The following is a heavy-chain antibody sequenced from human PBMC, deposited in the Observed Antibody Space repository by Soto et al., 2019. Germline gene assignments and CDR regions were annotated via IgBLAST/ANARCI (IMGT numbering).Heavy chain of an antibody. CDR1: GFTFSSYA. Sequence: QVQLVESGGGVVQPGRSLRLSCAASGFTFSSYAMHWVRQAPGKGLEWVAVISYDGGNKYYADSVKSRFTISRDNSKNTLYLQMNSLRAEDTAVYYCAREARIAAAGTSYRIFDYWGQGTLVTVSS. CDR2: ISYDGGNK. CDR3: AREARIAAAGTSYRIFDY. D-gene: IGHD6-13*01. J-gene: IGHJ4*02. V-gene: IGHV3-30-3*01.